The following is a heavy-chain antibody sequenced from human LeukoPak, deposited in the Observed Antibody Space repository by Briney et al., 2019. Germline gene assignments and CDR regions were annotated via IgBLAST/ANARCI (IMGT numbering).Heavy chain of an antibody. CDR2: IIPIFGTA. V-gene: IGHV1-69*05. Sequence: SVKVSCKASGGTFSSYAISWVRQAPGQGLEWMGRIIPIFGTANYAQKFQGRVTITTDESTSTAYMELSSLRSEDTAVYYCAREGSRSYKGAFDIWGQGTMVTVSS. J-gene: IGHJ3*02. D-gene: IGHD1-26*01. CDR3: AREGSRSYKGAFDI. CDR1: GGTFSSYA.